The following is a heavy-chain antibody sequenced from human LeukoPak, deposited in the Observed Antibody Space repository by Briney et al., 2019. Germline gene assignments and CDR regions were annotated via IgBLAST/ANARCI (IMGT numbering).Heavy chain of an antibody. J-gene: IGHJ4*02. CDR2: INSDGSGT. CDR3: ARAGFWSGYLSYFDY. Sequence: TGGSLRLSCAASGFTFSSYWMHWVRQAPGKGLVWVSRINSDGSGTAYADSVKGRFTISRDNAKNTLYLQMNSLRVEDTAVYYCARAGFWSGYLSYFDYWGQGTLVTVSS. CDR1: GFTFSSYW. V-gene: IGHV3-74*01. D-gene: IGHD3-3*01.